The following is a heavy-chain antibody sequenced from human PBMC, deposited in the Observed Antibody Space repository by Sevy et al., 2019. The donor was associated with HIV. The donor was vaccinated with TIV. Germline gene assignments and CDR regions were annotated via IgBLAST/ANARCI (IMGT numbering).Heavy chain of an antibody. D-gene: IGHD3-22*01. J-gene: IGHJ4*02. CDR3: AHRPYDSSGYYQIYFDY. CDR1: GFSLSTSGVG. V-gene: IGHV2-5*01. CDR2: IYWNDDK. Sequence: SGPTLVKPTQTLTLTCTFSGFSLSTSGVGVGWIRQPPGKALEWLALIYWNDDKRYSPSLKSRLTITKDTSKNQVVLTMTNMDPVDTATYYCAHRPYDSSGYYQIYFDYWGQGTLVTVCS.